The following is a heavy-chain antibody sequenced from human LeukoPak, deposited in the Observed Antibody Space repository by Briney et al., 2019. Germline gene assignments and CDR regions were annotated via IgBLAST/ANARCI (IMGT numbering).Heavy chain of an antibody. CDR1: GGSISSSNW. CDR2: IYHSGST. D-gene: IGHD5-12*01. CDR3: ARCEGYSGYDPKGYYYGMDV. Sequence: SETLSLTCAVSGGSISSSNWWSWVRQPPGKGLEWIGEIYHSGSTNYNPSLKSRVTISVDKSKNQFSLKLSSVTAADTAVYYCARCEGYSGYDPKGYYYGMDVWGQGTTVTVSS. J-gene: IGHJ6*02. V-gene: IGHV4-4*02.